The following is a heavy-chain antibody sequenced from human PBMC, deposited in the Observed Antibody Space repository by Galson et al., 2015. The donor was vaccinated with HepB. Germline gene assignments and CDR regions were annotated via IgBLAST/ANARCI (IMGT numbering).Heavy chain of an antibody. CDR1: GDSVSSNSAA. V-gene: IGHV6-1*01. D-gene: IGHD2-2*01. Sequence: CAISGDSVSSNSAAWNWIRQSPSRGLEWLGRTYYRSKWYNDYAVSVKSRITINPDTSKNQFSLQLNSVTAADTAVYYCARTLPAMAYFDYWGQGTLVTVSS. CDR2: TYYRSKWYN. J-gene: IGHJ4*02. CDR3: ARTLPAMAYFDY.